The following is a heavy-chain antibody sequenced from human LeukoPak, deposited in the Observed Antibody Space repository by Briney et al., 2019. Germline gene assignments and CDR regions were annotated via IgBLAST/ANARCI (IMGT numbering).Heavy chain of an antibody. CDR1: GGSFSGYY. D-gene: IGHD5-12*01. CDR3: ARKGTNSGYGNYMDV. J-gene: IGHJ6*03. CDR2: INHSGST. Sequence: SETLSLTCAVYGGSFSGYYWSWIRQPPGKGLEWIGEINHSGSTNYNPPLKSRVTISVDTSKSQFSLKLSSVTAADTAVYYCARKGTNSGYGNYMDVWGKGTTVTISS. V-gene: IGHV4-34*01.